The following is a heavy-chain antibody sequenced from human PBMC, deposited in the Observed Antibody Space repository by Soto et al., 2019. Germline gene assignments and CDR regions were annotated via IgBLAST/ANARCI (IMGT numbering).Heavy chain of an antibody. CDR3: ATQGYYDILTGYYYYGMDV. Sequence: ASVKVSCKASGYTFTSYYISWVRQAPGQGLEWMGWISAYNGNTNYAQKLQGRVTMTTDTSTSTAYMELRSLRSDDTAVYYCATQGYYDILTGYYYYGMDVWGQGTTVTVSS. V-gene: IGHV1-18*01. D-gene: IGHD3-9*01. J-gene: IGHJ6*02. CDR2: ISAYNGNT. CDR1: GYTFTSYY.